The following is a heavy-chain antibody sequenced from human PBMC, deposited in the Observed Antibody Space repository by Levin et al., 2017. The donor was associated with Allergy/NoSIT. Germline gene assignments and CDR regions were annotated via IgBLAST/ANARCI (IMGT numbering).Heavy chain of an antibody. CDR2: IIPILGIA. J-gene: IGHJ6*03. CDR1: GGTFSSYT. D-gene: IGHD3-9*01. CDR3: ATTYYDILTGSTYYYYMDV. V-gene: IGHV1-69*02. Sequence: VASVKVSCKASGGTFSSYTISWVRQAPGQGLEWMGRIIPILGIANYAQKFQGRVTITADKSTSTAYMELSSLRSEDTAVYYCATTYYDILTGSTYYYYMDVWGKGTTVTVSS.